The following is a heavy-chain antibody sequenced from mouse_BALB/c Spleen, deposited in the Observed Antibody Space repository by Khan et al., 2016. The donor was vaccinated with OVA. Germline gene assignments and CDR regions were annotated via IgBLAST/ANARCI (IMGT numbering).Heavy chain of an antibody. D-gene: IGHD2-4*01. CDR3: DRKDYYYDDPSPY. Sequence: VQLQQSGPGLVKPSQSLSLTCTVTGYSITSEYTWNWIRQFPGNKLEWMGFISYSGNTRYNPSLKSRISITRDTSKNQFFLQLNSVTSEDTATSYCDRKDYYYDDPSPYWGQGTMVTVSA. J-gene: IGHJ3*01. CDR2: ISYSGNT. V-gene: IGHV3-2*02. CDR1: GYSITSEYT.